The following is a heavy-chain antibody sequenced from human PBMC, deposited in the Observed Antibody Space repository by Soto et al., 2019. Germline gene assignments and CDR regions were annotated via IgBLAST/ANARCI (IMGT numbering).Heavy chain of an antibody. CDR3: ARGRFGEWGYAIDV. D-gene: IGHD3-10*01. CDR1: GLTFSDCY. V-gene: IGHV3-11*01. Sequence: QVQLVESGGGLVKPGGSLRLSCAASGLTFSDCYMNWIRQAPGKGLEWVSYISSSGSSLNYAGSVKGRFTISRDNAKKSLYLQMNSLRAEDTAMYYCARGRFGEWGYAIDVWGQGTTVTVSS. CDR2: ISSSGSSL. J-gene: IGHJ6*02.